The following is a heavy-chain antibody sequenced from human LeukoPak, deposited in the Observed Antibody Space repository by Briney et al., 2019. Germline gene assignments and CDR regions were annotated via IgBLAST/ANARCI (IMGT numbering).Heavy chain of an antibody. CDR3: AKDKEGFGELDY. D-gene: IGHD3-10*01. J-gene: IGHJ4*02. CDR1: GFTFDDYA. Sequence: QPGRSLRLSCAASGFTFDDYAMHWVRQAPGKGLEWVSGISWNSGSIGYADSVKGRFTISRDNAKNSLYLQMNSLRAEDTALYYCAKDKEGFGELDYWGQGTLVTVSS. V-gene: IGHV3-9*01. CDR2: ISWNSGSI.